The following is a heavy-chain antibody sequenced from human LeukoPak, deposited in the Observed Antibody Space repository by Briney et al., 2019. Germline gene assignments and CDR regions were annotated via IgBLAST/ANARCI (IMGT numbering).Heavy chain of an antibody. J-gene: IGHJ5*02. CDR1: GFTFSSYS. D-gene: IGHD3-9*01. CDR3: ARSGGYDILTGYKNWFDP. CDR2: ISSRSSYR. Sequence: PGGSLRLSCAASGFTFSSYSMNWVRQAPGQGLEWVSSISSRSSYRYYADSVKGRFTITRDNAKNSLYLQMNSLRAEDTAVYYCARSGGYDILTGYKNWFDPWGQGTLVTVSS. V-gene: IGHV3-21*01.